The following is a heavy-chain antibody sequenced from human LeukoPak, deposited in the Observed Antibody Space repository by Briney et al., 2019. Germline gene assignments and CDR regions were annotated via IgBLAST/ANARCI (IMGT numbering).Heavy chain of an antibody. CDR2: INTNTGNP. J-gene: IGHJ5*02. CDR3: ARDAITAAYNWFDP. Sequence: ASVKVSCKTYGYTFNSYAINWVRQAPGQGLEWMGWINTNTGNPTYAQGFTGRFVFSLDTSVSTGYLQISSLKAVDTAVYYCARDAITAAYNWFDPWGQGTLVTVSS. V-gene: IGHV7-4-1*02. D-gene: IGHD6-13*01. CDR1: GYTFNSYA.